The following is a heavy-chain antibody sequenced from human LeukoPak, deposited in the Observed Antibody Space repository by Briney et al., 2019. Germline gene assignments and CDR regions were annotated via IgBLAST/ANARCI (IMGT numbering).Heavy chain of an antibody. V-gene: IGHV3-48*03. CDR2: ISSSGSTI. J-gene: IGHJ4*02. Sequence: GGSLRLSCAASGFTFSSYEMNWVRQAPGKGLEWVSYISSSGSTIWYADSVKGRFTISRDNAKNSLYLQMNSLRAEDTAIYYCARDDIVAGNFDYWGQGTLVTVSS. CDR3: ARDDIVAGNFDY. D-gene: IGHD5-12*01. CDR1: GFTFSSYE.